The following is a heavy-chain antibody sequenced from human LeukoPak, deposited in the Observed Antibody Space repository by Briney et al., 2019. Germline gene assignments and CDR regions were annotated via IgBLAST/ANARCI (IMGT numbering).Heavy chain of an antibody. J-gene: IGHJ4*02. V-gene: IGHV1-69*05. CDR1: GGTFSSYA. CDR3: ARDKNKVGSSWYFPNFDY. Sequence: SVKVSCKASGGTFSSYATSWVRQAPGQGLEWMGRIIPIFGTANYAQKFQGRVTITTDESTSTAYMELSSLRSEDTAVYYCARDKNKVGSSWYFPNFDYWGQGTLVTVSS. CDR2: IIPIFGTA. D-gene: IGHD6-13*01.